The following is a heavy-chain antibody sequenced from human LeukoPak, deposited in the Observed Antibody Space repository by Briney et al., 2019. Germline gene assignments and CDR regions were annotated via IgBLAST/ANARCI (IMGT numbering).Heavy chain of an antibody. CDR1: GGSISSGDYY. Sequence: PSQTLFLTCTVSGGSISSGDYYWSWIRQPPGKGLEWIGYIYYSGSTYYNPSLKSRVTISVDTSKNQFSLKLSSVTAADTAVYYCARGSGSLWLYFDYWGQGTLVTVSS. D-gene: IGHD5-18*01. V-gene: IGHV4-30-4*08. CDR2: IYYSGST. J-gene: IGHJ4*02. CDR3: ARGSGSLWLYFDY.